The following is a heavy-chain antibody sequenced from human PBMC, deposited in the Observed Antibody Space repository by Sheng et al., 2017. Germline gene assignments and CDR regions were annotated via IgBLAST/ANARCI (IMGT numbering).Heavy chain of an antibody. D-gene: IGHD2-21*01. CDR1: GFTFSNYW. J-gene: IGHJ6*03. CDR2: IKQDGSEK. CDR3: ARGXCGGDCYYFYYMDV. Sequence: EVQLVESGGGLVQPGGSLRLSCAASGFTFSNYWMNWVRQAPGKGLEWVAKIKQDGSEKYYVDSVKGRFTISRDNAKNSLYLQINSLRAEDTSVYYCARGXCGGDCYYFYYMDVVGPRDHGHRL. V-gene: IGHV3-7*04.